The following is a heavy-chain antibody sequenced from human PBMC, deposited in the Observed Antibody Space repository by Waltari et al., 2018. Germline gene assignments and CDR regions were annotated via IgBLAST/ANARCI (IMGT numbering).Heavy chain of an antibody. V-gene: IGHV3-48*04. Sequence: EVQLVESGGGLVQPGGSLRLSCAASGFTFSSYSMNWVRQAPGKGLEWVSYISSSSSTIYYADSVKGRFTISRDNAKNSLYLQMNSLRAEDTAVYYCAREGSGYVPHGFDYWGQGTLVTVSS. D-gene: IGHD5-12*01. CDR1: GFTFSSYS. J-gene: IGHJ4*02. CDR3: AREGSGYVPHGFDY. CDR2: ISSSSSTI.